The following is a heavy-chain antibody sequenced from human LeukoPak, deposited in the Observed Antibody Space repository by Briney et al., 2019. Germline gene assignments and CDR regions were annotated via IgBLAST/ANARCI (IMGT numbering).Heavy chain of an antibody. V-gene: IGHV4-31*03. CDR2: IYYSGST. CDR3: ARVQNYDILTGYRLRAFDI. CDR1: GVSIGIGGNY. Sequence: SQTLSLSCTVSGVSIGIGGNYWSWIPQHPGQGLGWIGDIYYSGSTYYNPSLKSRVTISVDTSKHQFSLKLSSVTAADTAVYYCARVQNYDILTGYRLRAFDIWGQGTMVTVSS. J-gene: IGHJ3*02. D-gene: IGHD3-9*01.